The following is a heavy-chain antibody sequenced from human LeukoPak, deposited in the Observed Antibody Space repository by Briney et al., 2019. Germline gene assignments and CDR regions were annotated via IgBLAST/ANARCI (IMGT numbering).Heavy chain of an antibody. Sequence: PGGSLRLSCAASGFTVSSSYMSWVRQAPGKGLEWVSVFYSGGKTYYTDSVKGRFTISRDNSKNTLYLQMNSLRAEDTAVYYCAGSLGPLTEYWGQGTLVTVSS. CDR3: AGSLGPLTEY. J-gene: IGHJ4*02. CDR1: GFTVSSSY. D-gene: IGHD7-27*01. CDR2: FYSGGKT. V-gene: IGHV3-53*01.